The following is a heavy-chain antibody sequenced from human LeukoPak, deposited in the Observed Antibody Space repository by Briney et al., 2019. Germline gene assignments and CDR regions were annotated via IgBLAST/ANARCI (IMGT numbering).Heavy chain of an antibody. CDR3: ARNNWSTYYYYYYMDV. Sequence: SETLSLTCAVSGYSISSGYYWGWIRQPPGKGLEWIGSIYHSGSTYYNPSLKSRVTISVDTPKNQFSLKLSSVTAADTAVYYCARNNWSTYYYYYYMDVWGKGTTVTVSS. CDR2: IYHSGST. V-gene: IGHV4-38-2*01. CDR1: GYSISSGYY. D-gene: IGHD1-1*01. J-gene: IGHJ6*03.